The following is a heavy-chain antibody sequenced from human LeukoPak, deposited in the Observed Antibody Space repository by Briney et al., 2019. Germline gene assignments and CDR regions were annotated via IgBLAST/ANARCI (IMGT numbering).Heavy chain of an antibody. D-gene: IGHD6-13*01. CDR3: ARSSSSGFDP. V-gene: IGHV3-53*01. CDR2: IYSGGST. CDR1: GFTFSSYG. J-gene: IGHJ5*02. Sequence: PGGSLRLSCAVSGFTFSSYGMSWVRQAPGKGLEWVSVIYSGGSTYYADSMKGRFTISRDNSKNTLYLQMNSLRAEDTAVYYCARSSSSGFDPWGQGTLVTVSS.